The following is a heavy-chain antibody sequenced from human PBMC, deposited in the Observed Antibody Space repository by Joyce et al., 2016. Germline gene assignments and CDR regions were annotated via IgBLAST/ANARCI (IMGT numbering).Heavy chain of an antibody. J-gene: IGHJ5*02. Sequence: LSLTCNVSGGSINTGTYFWSWIRQPAGKGLEWIGLISTSGSTNYNPSLKSRATISVDTSKNQISLTLSSVTAADTALYYCARGFCGGASCHNFDPWGQGALVTVSS. V-gene: IGHV4-61*02. CDR2: ISTSGST. CDR1: GGSINTGTYF. CDR3: ARGFCGGASCHNFDP. D-gene: IGHD2-2*02.